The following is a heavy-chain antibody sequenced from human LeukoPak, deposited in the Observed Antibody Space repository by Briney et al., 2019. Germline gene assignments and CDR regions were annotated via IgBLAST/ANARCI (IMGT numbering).Heavy chain of an antibody. V-gene: IGHV4-34*01. J-gene: IGHJ6*03. D-gene: IGHD2-15*01. CDR2: INHSGST. CDR1: GGSFSGYY. Sequence: SETLSLTCAVYGGSFSGYYWSWIRQPPGKGLEWIGEINHSGSTNYNPSLKSRVTISVDTSKNQFSLKLSSVTAADTAVYYRAKGRTGYCSGGSCYLSIYYYYYMDVWAKGPRSPSP. CDR3: AKGRTGYCSGGSCYLSIYYYYYMDV.